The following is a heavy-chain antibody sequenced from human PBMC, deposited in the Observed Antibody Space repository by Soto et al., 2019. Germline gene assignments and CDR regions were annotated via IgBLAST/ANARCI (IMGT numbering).Heavy chain of an antibody. CDR3: ARVLMVRGPSFDY. CDR2: IYYSGST. J-gene: IGHJ4*02. CDR1: GGSISSGGYY. D-gene: IGHD3-10*01. V-gene: IGHV4-31*03. Sequence: SETLSLTCTVSGGSISSGGYYWSWIRQHPGKGLEWIGYIYYSGSTYYNPSLKSRVTISVDTSKNQFSLKLSSVTAADTAVYYCARVLMVRGPSFDYWGQGTLVTVSS.